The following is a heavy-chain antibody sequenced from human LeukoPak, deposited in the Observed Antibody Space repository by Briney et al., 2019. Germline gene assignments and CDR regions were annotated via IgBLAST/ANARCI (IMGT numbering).Heavy chain of an antibody. CDR3: ARTASDSRSWYGISYYYYYYMDV. CDR2: IYHSGST. J-gene: IGHJ6*03. CDR1: GYSISSGYY. Sequence: SETLSLTCTVSGYSISSGYYWGWIRQPPGKGLEWIGSIYHSGSTYYNPSLKSRVTISVDTSKNQFSLKLSSVTAADTAVYYCARTASDSRSWYGISYYYYYYMDVWGKGTTVTVSS. V-gene: IGHV4-38-2*02. D-gene: IGHD6-13*01.